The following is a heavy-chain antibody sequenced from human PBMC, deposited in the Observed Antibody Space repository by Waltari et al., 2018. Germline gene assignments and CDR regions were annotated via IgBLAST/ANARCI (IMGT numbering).Heavy chain of an antibody. CDR3: SRGSRGGH. D-gene: IGHD2-2*01. Sequence: QVHLVQSGAEVTTPGASVMVSCKASGDNFTDYYIPWVRQAPGQGLEWMGWINTDNGGTKYAPKFQGRVTLTLDTSISTAHLDLTRLRSDDTATYYCSRGSRGGHWGQGTLVIVSS. CDR2: INTDNGGT. CDR1: GDNFTDYY. V-gene: IGHV1-2*02. J-gene: IGHJ1*01.